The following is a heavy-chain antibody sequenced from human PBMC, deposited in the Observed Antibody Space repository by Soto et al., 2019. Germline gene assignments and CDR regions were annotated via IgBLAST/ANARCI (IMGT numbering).Heavy chain of an antibody. Sequence: QVQLVQSGAEVKKPGSSVNVSCKPSGGTFSSYAISWVRQAPGQGLEWMGGIIPIFGTANYAQNFQGRVTIPADESTSTAYMEVGSLSSEDTAVYYCARGKGEKFDYWGQGTLVTVSS. V-gene: IGHV1-69*01. CDR2: IIPIFGTA. D-gene: IGHD3-10*01. CDR3: ARGKGEKFDY. J-gene: IGHJ4*02. CDR1: GGTFSSYA.